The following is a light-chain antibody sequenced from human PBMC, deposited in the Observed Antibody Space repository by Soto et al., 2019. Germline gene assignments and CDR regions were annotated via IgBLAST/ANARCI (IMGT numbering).Light chain of an antibody. J-gene: IGKJ1*01. CDR3: QQYISTPWT. CDR1: QTISSNS. CDR2: GAS. Sequence: EIVLTQSPGTLSLSPGDRATLSCRAGQTISSNSLAWYQHRPGQAPRLVIYGASSRATDIPDRFSGSGSGSGTAFTLTISRLEPEDFAVYYCQQYISTPWTFGQGTKVDIK. V-gene: IGKV3-20*01.